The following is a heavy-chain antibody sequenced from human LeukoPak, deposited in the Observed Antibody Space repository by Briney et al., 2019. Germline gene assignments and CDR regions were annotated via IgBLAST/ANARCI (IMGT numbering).Heavy chain of an antibody. V-gene: IGHV3-7*05. CDR2: IKQDGSEK. Sequence: GGSLRLSCTASGFTFSSYWMSWVRQTPEKGLEWVANIKQDGSEKVYVDSVKGRFTISRDNAKSSLYLQMSGLRAEDTAVYYCARDPYSSSWSYGMDFWGQGTTVTVSS. CDR1: GFTFSSYW. D-gene: IGHD6-13*01. CDR3: ARDPYSSSWSYGMDF. J-gene: IGHJ6*02.